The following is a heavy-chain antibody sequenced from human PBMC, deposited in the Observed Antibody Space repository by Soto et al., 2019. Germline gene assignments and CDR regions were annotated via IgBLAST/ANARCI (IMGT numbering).Heavy chain of an antibody. V-gene: IGHV4-34*01. CDR3: ARTSYSSGSPLRLYYYGMDV. Sequence: SETLSLTCAVYGGSFSGYYWSWIRQPPGKGLEWIGEINHSGSTNYNPSLKSRVTISVDTSKNQFSLKLSSVTAADTAVYYCARTSYSSGSPLRLYYYGMDVWGQGTTVTVSS. CDR2: INHSGST. J-gene: IGHJ6*02. D-gene: IGHD6-19*01. CDR1: GGSFSGYY.